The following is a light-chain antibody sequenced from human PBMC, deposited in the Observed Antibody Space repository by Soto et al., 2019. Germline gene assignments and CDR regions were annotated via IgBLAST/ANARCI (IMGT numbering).Light chain of an antibody. V-gene: IGLV1-36*01. CDR2: YDD. Sequence: QSVLTQPPSVSEAPRQRVTMSCSGSNSNIGKNAVHWYQQLPGRAPKLLIYYDDLLPSGVSDRFSGSKSGTSASLAISGLQSADEADYYCAVWDGSLNGPIFGGGTKLTVL. CDR3: AVWDGSLNGPI. CDR1: NSNIGKNA. J-gene: IGLJ2*01.